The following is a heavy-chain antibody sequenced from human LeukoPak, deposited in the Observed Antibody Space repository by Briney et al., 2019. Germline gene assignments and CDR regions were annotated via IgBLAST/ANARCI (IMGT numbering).Heavy chain of an antibody. CDR1: GDSISSYY. V-gene: IGHV4-59*01. CDR2: IYYSGST. Sequence: SETLSPTCTVSGDSISSYYWSCIRQPPGKGLEWIGYIYYSGSTNYNPSLKSRVTISVDTSKNQFSLKLSSVTAADTAVYYCARAPWYFDLWGRGTLVSVST. CDR3: ARAPWYFDL. J-gene: IGHJ2*01.